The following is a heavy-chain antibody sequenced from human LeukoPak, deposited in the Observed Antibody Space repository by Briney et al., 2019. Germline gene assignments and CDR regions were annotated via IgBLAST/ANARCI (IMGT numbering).Heavy chain of an antibody. CDR2: IYYSGST. D-gene: IGHD1-26*01. CDR3: ARDRVGAKDY. V-gene: IGHV4-39*07. J-gene: IGHJ4*02. Sequence: PSETLSLTCTVSGGSISSSSYYWGWIRQPPGKGLEWIGSIYYSGSTYYNPSLKSRVTISVDTSKNQFSLKLSSVTAADTAVYYCARDRVGAKDYWGQGTLVTVSS. CDR1: GGSISSSSYY.